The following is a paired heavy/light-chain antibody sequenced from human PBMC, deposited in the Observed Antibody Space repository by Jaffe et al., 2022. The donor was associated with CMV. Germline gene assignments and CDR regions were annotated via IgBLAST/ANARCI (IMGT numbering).Heavy chain of an antibody. D-gene: IGHD6-13*01. CDR2: IYSGGST. CDR1: GFTVRNNY. V-gene: IGHV3-66*01. J-gene: IGHJ6*03. Sequence: EVQLVESGGGLVQPGGSLRLSCAASGFTVRNNYMSWVRQAPGKGLEWVSVIYSGGSTYYAESVKGRFTISRDTSKNTLNLQMNGLRAEDTAVYYCARSTVAGPNYYYYYYMDVWGKGTTVTVSS. CDR3: ARSTVAGPNYYYYYYMDV.
Light chain of an antibody. V-gene: IGKV3-20*01. CDR2: GAS. Sequence: EIVLTQSPGTLSLSPGERAALSCRASQSVSSNFLAWYQQKPGQAPRLLIYGASNKAAGIPDRFSGSGSGTDFTLTITRLEPEDCAVYYCQQYGTSPTTFGQGIKLEIK. J-gene: IGKJ2*01. CDR3: QQYGTSPTT. CDR1: QSVSSNF.